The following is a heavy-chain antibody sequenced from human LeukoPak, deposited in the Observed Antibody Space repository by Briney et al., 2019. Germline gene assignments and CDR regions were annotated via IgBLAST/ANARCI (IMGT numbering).Heavy chain of an antibody. CDR2: MSFSGNT. Sequence: PLEPLSLTCTVSGASISSSSYSWGWVRQSPGKGLEWIGSMSFSGNTYYAPSLESRVTISVDTSKKLLSLRLSSVTDADTAVYYCATHAYSHGGTLGTFDLWGQGTIVTVSS. V-gene: IGHV4-39*01. J-gene: IGHJ3*01. CDR1: GASISSSSYS. D-gene: IGHD5-18*01. CDR3: ATHAYSHGGTLGTFDL.